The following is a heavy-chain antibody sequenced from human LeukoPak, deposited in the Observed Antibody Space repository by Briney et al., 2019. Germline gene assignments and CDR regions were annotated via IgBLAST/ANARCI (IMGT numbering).Heavy chain of an antibody. J-gene: IGHJ4*02. V-gene: IGHV4-34*01. CDR3: AWGSYFDY. CDR2: INHSGST. CDR1: GGSFSGYY. Sequence: SETLSLTCAVYGGSFSGYYWSWIRQAPGKGLEWIGEINHSGSTNYNPSLKSRVTISVDTSKNQFSLKLSSVTAADTAVYYCAWGSYFDYWGQGTLVTVSS.